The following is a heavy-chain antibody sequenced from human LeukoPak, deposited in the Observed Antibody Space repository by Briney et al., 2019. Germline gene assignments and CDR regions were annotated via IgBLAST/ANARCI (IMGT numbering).Heavy chain of an antibody. V-gene: IGHV4-4*07. J-gene: IGHJ4*02. CDR1: GDSLRGYY. Sequence: SEILSLTCTVSGDSLRGYYWNWIRQSAGKGLEWIGRIFPGGTTQYNPSLKSRVTMSVDTSNNQFSLNLISVTAADTAVYFCARDNPSGWRFDFWGQGALVTV. D-gene: IGHD6-19*01. CDR2: IFPGGTT. CDR3: ARDNPSGWRFDF.